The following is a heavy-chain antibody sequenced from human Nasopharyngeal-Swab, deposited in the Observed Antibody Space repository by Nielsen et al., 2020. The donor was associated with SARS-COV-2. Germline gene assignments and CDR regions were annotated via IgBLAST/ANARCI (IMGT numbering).Heavy chain of an antibody. D-gene: IGHD1-26*01. CDR2: IYYSGST. Sequence: SETLSLTCTVSGGSISNSYWSWIRQPPGKGLEWIGYIYYSGSTNYSPSLKGRVTISVDTSKNKFSLKLSSVTAADTAVYYCARAGKPKPRLPILYSGSYHDKKYSFDYFDDWGQGTLVTVSS. CDR1: GGSISNSY. CDR3: ARAGKPKPRLPILYSGSYHDKKYSFDYFDD. V-gene: IGHV4-59*01. J-gene: IGHJ4*02.